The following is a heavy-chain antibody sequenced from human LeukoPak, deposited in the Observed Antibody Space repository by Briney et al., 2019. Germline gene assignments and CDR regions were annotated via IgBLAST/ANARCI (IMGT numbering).Heavy chain of an antibody. J-gene: IGHJ4*02. CDR1: GYTFNTYW. CDR2: INPGDSDP. V-gene: IGHV5-51*01. D-gene: IGHD6-13*01. Sequence: GESLKISFQASGYTFNTYWIGWVRQMPGKGLEWMGIINPGDSDPRYSPFFQGRATISADRSISTAYLQWSSLKASDTAMYYCARHGVGSSWFGFDYWGQGTLVTVSS. CDR3: ARHGVGSSWFGFDY.